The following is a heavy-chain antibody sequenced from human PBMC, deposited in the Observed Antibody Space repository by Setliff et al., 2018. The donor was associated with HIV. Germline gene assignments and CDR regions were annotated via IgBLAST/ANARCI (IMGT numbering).Heavy chain of an antibody. Sequence: GGSLRLSCAASGFTFSSFWMSWVRQAPGKGLEWVANMNQVESEKYYVDSVKGRFTISRDNAKNSQYLQMNSLGVEDTARYFCVREWVDGESYWGRGSLVTASS. CDR1: GFTFSSFW. J-gene: IGHJ4*02. CDR2: MNQVESEK. D-gene: IGHD2-21*01. CDR3: VREWVDGESY. V-gene: IGHV3-7*01.